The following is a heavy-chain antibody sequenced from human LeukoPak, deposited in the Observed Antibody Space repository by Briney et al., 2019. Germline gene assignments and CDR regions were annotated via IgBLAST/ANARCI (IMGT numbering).Heavy chain of an antibody. CDR1: GGSISNSY. V-gene: IGHV4-59*01. Sequence: PSETLSLTCTVSGGSISNSYWSWIRQTPGKGLEWIGYIHNSGSTKYNPSLKSPVSISVDTSKNQFSLKVNSVTAADTAVYYCARGGGWGNWNDAVDYWGQGTLVTVSS. D-gene: IGHD1-1*01. CDR2: IHNSGST. CDR3: ARGGGWGNWNDAVDY. J-gene: IGHJ4*02.